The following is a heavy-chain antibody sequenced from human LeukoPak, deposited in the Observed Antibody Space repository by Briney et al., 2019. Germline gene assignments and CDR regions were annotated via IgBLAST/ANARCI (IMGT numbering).Heavy chain of an antibody. CDR3: AKLPAPRGYTAMDRGSDY. J-gene: IGHJ4*02. CDR1: GFTVSNYY. V-gene: IGHV3-53*01. D-gene: IGHD5-18*01. CDR2: IHSGGTT. Sequence: GGSLRLSCAASGFTVSNYYMSWVRQAPGKGLEWVSVIHSGGTTNYADSVKGRFTISRDSSKNTLDLQMNSLRAEDTAMYYCAKLPAPRGYTAMDRGSDYWGQGTLVTVSS.